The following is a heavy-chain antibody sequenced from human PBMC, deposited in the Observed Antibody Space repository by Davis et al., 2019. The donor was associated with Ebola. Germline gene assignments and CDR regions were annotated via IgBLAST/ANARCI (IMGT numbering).Heavy chain of an antibody. CDR3: ARGPEGLWFGELSPSDY. D-gene: IGHD3-10*01. CDR1: GFTFSSYG. J-gene: IGHJ4*02. CDR2: IWYDGSNK. Sequence: PGGSLRLSCAASGFTFSSYGMHWVRQAPGKGLEWVAVIWYDGSNKYYADSVKGRFTISRDNSKNTLYLQMNSLRAEDTAVYYCARGPEGLWFGELSPSDYWGQGTLVTVSS. V-gene: IGHV3-33*01.